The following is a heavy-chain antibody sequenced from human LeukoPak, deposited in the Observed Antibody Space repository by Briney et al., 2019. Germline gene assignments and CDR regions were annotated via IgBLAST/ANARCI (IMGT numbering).Heavy chain of an antibody. CDR2: INHSGST. J-gene: IGHJ4*02. CDR1: GGSFSGYY. CDR3: ARVVSDYYGSGKSTTYYFDY. D-gene: IGHD3-10*01. Sequence: SETLSLTCAVYGGSFSGYYWSWIRQPPGKGLEWIGEINHSGSTNYNPSLKSRVTISVDTSKNQFSLKLSSVTAADTAVYYCARVVSDYYGSGKSTTYYFDYWGQGTLVTVSS. V-gene: IGHV4-34*01.